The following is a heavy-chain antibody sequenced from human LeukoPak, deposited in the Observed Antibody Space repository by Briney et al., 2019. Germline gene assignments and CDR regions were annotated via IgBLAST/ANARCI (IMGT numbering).Heavy chain of an antibody. D-gene: IGHD4-17*01. CDR2: IYYSGST. CDR3: ARHATTVTTFGP. J-gene: IGHJ5*02. Sequence: PSETLSLTCTVSGGSISSYYWNWIRQPPGKGLEWIGYIYYSGSTNYNPSLKSRVSISVDTSKNQFSLKLSSVTAADTAVYYCARHATTVTTFGPWGQGTLVTGSS. CDR1: GGSISSYY. V-gene: IGHV4-59*08.